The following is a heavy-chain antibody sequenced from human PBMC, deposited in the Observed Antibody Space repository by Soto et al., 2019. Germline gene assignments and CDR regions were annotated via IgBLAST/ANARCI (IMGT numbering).Heavy chain of an antibody. CDR1: GFTFDDYG. CDR3: ARDGYYDTRATLDY. V-gene: IGHV3-20*04. Sequence: EVQLVESGGGVVRPGGSLRLSCAASGFTFDDYGMSWVRQAPGKGLEWVSGINWNGGSTGYADSVKGRFTISRDNAKNSLYLQLSSVRAEDTALYYCARDGYYDTRATLDYWGQGTLVTVSS. J-gene: IGHJ4*02. D-gene: IGHD3-22*01. CDR2: INWNGGST.